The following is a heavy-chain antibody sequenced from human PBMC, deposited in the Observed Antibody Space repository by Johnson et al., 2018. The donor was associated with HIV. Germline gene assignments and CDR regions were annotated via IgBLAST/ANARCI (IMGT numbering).Heavy chain of an antibody. Sequence: VQLVESGGGLVQPGGSLRLSCAASGFTFSSYAMHWVRQAPGKGLEYVSAISSNGGSTYYANSVKCRFTISRDNSKNTLYLKMKSLRPEDTALYYCARMGGYVVVDAFDIWGQGTMVTVSS. D-gene: IGHD5-12*01. CDR1: GFTFSSYA. J-gene: IGHJ3*02. CDR2: ISSNGGST. CDR3: ARMGGYVVVDAFDI. V-gene: IGHV3-64*01.